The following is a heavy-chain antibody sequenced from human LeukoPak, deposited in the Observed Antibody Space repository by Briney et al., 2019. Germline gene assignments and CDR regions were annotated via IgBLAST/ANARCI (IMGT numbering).Heavy chain of an antibody. CDR3: ATRSFYYGMDV. J-gene: IGHJ6*02. CDR2: ISGSGSYT. V-gene: IGHV3-23*01. CDR1: GFSSGSSA. Sequence: GGSLRLSCAASGFSSGSSALGWVRQAPGKGLEWVSSISGSGSYTYYADSVKGRFTISRDNSKNTVYLQMNSLRDEDTAIYYCATRSFYYGMDVWGQGTTVTVSS.